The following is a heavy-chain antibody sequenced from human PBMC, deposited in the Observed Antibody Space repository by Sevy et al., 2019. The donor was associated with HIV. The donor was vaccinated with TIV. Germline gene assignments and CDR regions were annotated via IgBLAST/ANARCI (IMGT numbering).Heavy chain of an antibody. V-gene: IGHV1-18*01. J-gene: IGHJ6*02. D-gene: IGHD2-2*01. CDR2: ISAYNGNT. Sequence: ASVKVSCKASGYTFTSYGISWVRQAPGQGLEWMGWISAYNGNTNYAQKLQGRVTMTTDTSTSTAYMELRSLRSDDTAVYYCARDRYCSSTSCRRNYYYYGMDVWGQGTTVTVSS. CDR1: GYTFTSYG. CDR3: ARDRYCSSTSCRRNYYYYGMDV.